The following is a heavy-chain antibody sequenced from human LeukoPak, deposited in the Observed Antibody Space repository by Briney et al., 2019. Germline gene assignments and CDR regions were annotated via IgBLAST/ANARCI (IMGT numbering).Heavy chain of an antibody. D-gene: IGHD2-2*01. Sequence: PSETLSLTCAVYGGSFSGYYWSWIRQPPGKGLEWIGEINHSGSTNYNPSLKSRVTISVDTSKNQFSLKLSSVTAADTAVYYCARTAQHFRAANRYYFDYWGQGALVTVSS. V-gene: IGHV4-34*01. J-gene: IGHJ4*02. CDR3: ARTAQHFRAANRYYFDY. CDR2: INHSGST. CDR1: GGSFSGYY.